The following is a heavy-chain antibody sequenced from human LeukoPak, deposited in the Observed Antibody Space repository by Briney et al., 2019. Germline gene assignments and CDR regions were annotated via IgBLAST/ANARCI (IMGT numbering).Heavy chain of an antibody. CDR3: ARDGPAQMVDFDY. CDR1: GYTFSDTGWY. Sequence: DSVKVSCKAAGYTFSDTGWYLYWLRQAPGQGLECMGWIYPYTGATHYAQKFQGRVAMTRDTSISTAYMELSRVRPDDTAVYYCARDGPAQMVDFDYWGQGTLVTVSS. V-gene: IGHV1-2*02. D-gene: IGHD3-10*01. CDR2: IYPYTGAT. J-gene: IGHJ4*02.